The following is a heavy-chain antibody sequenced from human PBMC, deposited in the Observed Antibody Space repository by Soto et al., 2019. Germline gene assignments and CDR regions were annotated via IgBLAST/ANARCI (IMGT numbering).Heavy chain of an antibody. V-gene: IGHV4-31*03. D-gene: IGHD2-15*01. J-gene: IGHJ4*02. CDR1: GGSISSGNYY. CDR3: ARGPVDVVVVVAATFFDY. Sequence: SETLSLTCTVSGGSISSGNYYWTWIRQHPGKGLEWIGYIYYSGSTYYSPSLKSRVTISVDTSKNQFSLNLSSVIAADTAVYYCARGPVDVVVVVAATFFDYWGQVTLVTVSS. CDR2: IYYSGST.